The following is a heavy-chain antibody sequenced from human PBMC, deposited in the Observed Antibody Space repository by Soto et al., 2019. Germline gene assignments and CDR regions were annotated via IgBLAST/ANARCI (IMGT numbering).Heavy chain of an antibody. D-gene: IGHD5-18*01. CDR2: IDQSGGT. J-gene: IGHJ3*02. V-gene: IGHV4-30-2*01. CDR3: ARGGYIYGSADFDN. CDR1: GASISSGAYS. Sequence: PSETLSLTCAVSGASISSGAYSWSWIRQPPGRGLEWIGYIDQSGGTYYNPSLKSRVTISPDRSENQFSLRLSSVTAADTAVYYCARGGYIYGSADFDNWGQGTVVTGSS.